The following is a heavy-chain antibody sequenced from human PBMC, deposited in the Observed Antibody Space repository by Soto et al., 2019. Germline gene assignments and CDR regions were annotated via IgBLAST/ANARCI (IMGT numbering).Heavy chain of an antibody. D-gene: IGHD2-21*02. J-gene: IGHJ4*01. CDR1: GYTFTGYY. CDR3: ARGQYGGNSVDY. V-gene: IGHV1-2*02. CDR2: INPNNGGT. Sequence: ASVKVFCKASGYTFTGYYMHWVRQAPGQGLEWMGWINPNNGGTNYAQKFQGRVTMTRDTSISTAYMELSRLRSDDTAVYYCARGQYGGNSVDYWGHGTLVTVSS.